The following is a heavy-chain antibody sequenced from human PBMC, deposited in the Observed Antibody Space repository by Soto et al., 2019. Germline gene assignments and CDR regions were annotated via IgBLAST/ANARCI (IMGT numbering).Heavy chain of an antibody. CDR1: GGSISTDDHY. Sequence: QVQLQESGPGLVKPSQTLSLTCTVSGGSISTDDHYWSWIRQPPGKGLEWIGYIYYTGSTHYNPSPNSRLFTHLDTSKNQFSLQLTSVTAADTAVYYCASLRSRWNIDYWGQGTLVTVSS. CDR2: IYYTGST. V-gene: IGHV4-30-4*01. D-gene: IGHD6-13*01. CDR3: ASLRSRWNIDY. J-gene: IGHJ4*02.